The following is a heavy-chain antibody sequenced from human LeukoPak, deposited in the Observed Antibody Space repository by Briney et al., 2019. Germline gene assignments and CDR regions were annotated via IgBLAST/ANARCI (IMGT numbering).Heavy chain of an antibody. J-gene: IGHJ5*02. CDR2: IYYSGST. D-gene: IGHD3-10*01. V-gene: IGHV4-59*01. Sequence: SETLSLTCTVSGGSISSYYWSWIRQPPGKGLEWIGYIYYSGSTNYNPSLKSRVTISVDTSKNQFSLRLSSVTAADTAVYYCARALRGGWFDPWGQGTLVTVSS. CDR1: GGSISSYY. CDR3: ARALRGGWFDP.